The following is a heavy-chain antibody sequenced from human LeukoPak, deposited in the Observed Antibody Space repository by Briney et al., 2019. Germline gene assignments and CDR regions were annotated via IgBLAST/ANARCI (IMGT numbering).Heavy chain of an antibody. J-gene: IGHJ4*02. V-gene: IGHV3-30*03. CDR2: MSYGGQNE. Sequence: GGSLRLSCAASGLTFSGYDMHWVRQAPGKGPEWVAVMSYGGQNERYADSVKGRFTVSRDNPKNTVYLEMNSLGVDDTAVYYCARDNYCSSTDCYNFDYWGQGTLVTVSS. D-gene: IGHD2-2*02. CDR1: GLTFSGYD. CDR3: ARDNYCSSTDCYNFDY.